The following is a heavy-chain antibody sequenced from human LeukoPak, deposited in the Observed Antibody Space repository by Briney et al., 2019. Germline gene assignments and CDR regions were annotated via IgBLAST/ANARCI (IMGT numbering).Heavy chain of an antibody. J-gene: IGHJ4*01. D-gene: IGHD3-22*01. V-gene: IGHV4-59*08. CDR3: ARHRDYYDT. CDR1: GSSINNNF. Sequence: TSETLSLTCTVSGSSINNNFWTWIRQPPGKGLEWIGYIYSSGSANYNPSLKSRVIISRDTSKNQISLNLTSVTAPHRALVFCARHRDYYDTWGHGTLVTVSS. CDR2: IYSSGSA.